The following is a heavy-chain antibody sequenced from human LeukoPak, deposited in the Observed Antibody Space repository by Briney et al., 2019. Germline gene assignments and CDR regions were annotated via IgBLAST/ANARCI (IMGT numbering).Heavy chain of an antibody. J-gene: IGHJ4*02. CDR3: DMGSRATNFDC. CDR2: ISGSGGST. CDR1: GFTFSSYA. Sequence: GGSLRLSCAASGFTFSSYAMSWVRQAPGKGLEWVSAISGSGGSTYYADSVKGRFTISRDNSKNTLYLQMNSLRAEDTAVYSKDMGSRATNFDCWGQGTLVSVSS. V-gene: IGHV3-23*01. D-gene: IGHD1-26*01.